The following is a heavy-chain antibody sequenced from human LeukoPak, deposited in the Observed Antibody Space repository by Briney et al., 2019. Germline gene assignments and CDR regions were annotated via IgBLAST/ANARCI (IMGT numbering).Heavy chain of an antibody. CDR2: IQYDGSNE. CDR1: RFTFSSYG. Sequence: GGSLRLSCAASRFTFSSYGMHWVRQAPGKGLEWVAYIQYDGSNEQYADSVKGRFSISRDSSKSILYLQMNSLRAEDTAVYYCAKDRCSNGVGCYYYYMDVWGKGTTVTISS. D-gene: IGHD2-8*01. CDR3: AKDRCSNGVGCYYYYMDV. J-gene: IGHJ6*03. V-gene: IGHV3-30*02.